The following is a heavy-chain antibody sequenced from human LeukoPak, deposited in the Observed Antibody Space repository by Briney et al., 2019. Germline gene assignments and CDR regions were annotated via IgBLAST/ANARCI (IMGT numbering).Heavy chain of an antibody. Sequence: ASVKVSCKASGYTFTGYYMHWVRQAPGQGLEWMGWIHPNSGGTNYAQKFQGRVTMTRDTSISTAYMELSRLTFDDTAVYYCGRKSAARKTSEFDYWGQGTLVTVSS. V-gene: IGHV1-2*02. D-gene: IGHD6-6*01. CDR1: GYTFTGYY. CDR3: GRKSAARKTSEFDY. CDR2: IHPNSGGT. J-gene: IGHJ4*02.